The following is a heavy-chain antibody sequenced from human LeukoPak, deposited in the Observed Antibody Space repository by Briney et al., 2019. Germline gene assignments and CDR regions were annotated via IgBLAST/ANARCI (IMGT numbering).Heavy chain of an antibody. CDR3: ARDGGYSYGYVDFDY. J-gene: IGHJ4*02. CDR2: IYTSGST. V-gene: IGHV4-61*02. D-gene: IGHD5-18*01. Sequence: PSQTLSLTCTVSGGSISSGSYYWSWIRHPAGKGLEWIGRIYTSGSTNYNPSLKSRVTISVDTSKNQFSLKLSSVTAADTAVYYCARDGGYSYGYVDFDYWGQGTLVTVSS. CDR1: GGSISSGSYY.